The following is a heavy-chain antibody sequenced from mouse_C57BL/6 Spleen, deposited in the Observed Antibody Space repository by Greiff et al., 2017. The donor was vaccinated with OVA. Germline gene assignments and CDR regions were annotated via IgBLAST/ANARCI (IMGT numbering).Heavy chain of an antibody. D-gene: IGHD1-1*01. CDR3: ARRYITTVVDPYYAMDY. Sequence: EVQRVESGGGLVKPGGSLKLSCAASGFTFSDYGMHWVSQAPEKGLEWVAYISSGSSTIYYADTVKGRFPISRDNAKNTLFMQMTGLKSEYTAMYYCARRYITTVVDPYYAMDYWGQGTSVTVSS. CDR1: GFTFSDYG. V-gene: IGHV5-17*01. J-gene: IGHJ4*01. CDR2: ISSGSSTI.